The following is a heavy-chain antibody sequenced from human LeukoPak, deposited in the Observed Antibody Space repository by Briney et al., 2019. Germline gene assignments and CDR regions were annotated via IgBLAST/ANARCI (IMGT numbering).Heavy chain of an antibody. D-gene: IGHD6-19*01. CDR3: ARDREQCFDY. CDR2: IWYDGSNK. CDR1: GFAFSSYG. V-gene: IGHV3-33*01. J-gene: IGHJ4*02. Sequence: PGRSLRLSCAASGFAFSSYGMHWVRQAPGKGLEWVAVIWYDGSNKYYADSVKGRFTISRDNSKNTLYLQMNSLRAEDTAVYYCARDREQCFDYWGQGTLVTVSS.